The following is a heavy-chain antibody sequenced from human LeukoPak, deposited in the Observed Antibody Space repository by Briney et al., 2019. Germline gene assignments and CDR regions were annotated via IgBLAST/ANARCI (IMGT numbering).Heavy chain of an antibody. CDR3: ARGVSGTFDY. V-gene: IGHV1-69*05. D-gene: IGHD1-26*01. J-gene: IGHJ4*02. CDR2: IIPIFGTA. CDR1: GGTFSSYA. Sequence: RASVKVSCKASGGTFSSYAISWVRQAPGQGLEWMGGIIPIFGTATYAQKFQGRVTITTDESTSTAYMELSSLRSEDTAVYYCARGVSGTFDYWGQGTLVTVSS.